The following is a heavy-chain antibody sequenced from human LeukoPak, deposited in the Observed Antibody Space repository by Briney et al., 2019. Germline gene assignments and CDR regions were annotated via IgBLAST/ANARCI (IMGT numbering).Heavy chain of an antibody. Sequence: GGSLRLSCAASGFTFSTYNMHWVRQAPGKGLEWVSSITSGGTYTYYADSVKGRFTTSRDNAKNSLSLQLSSLRAEDTAVYYCARGHYDILTASYKWTPDYWGQGILVTVSS. J-gene: IGHJ4*02. CDR3: ARGHYDILTASYKWTPDY. D-gene: IGHD3-9*01. CDR1: GFTFSTYN. V-gene: IGHV3-21*06. CDR2: ITSGGTYT.